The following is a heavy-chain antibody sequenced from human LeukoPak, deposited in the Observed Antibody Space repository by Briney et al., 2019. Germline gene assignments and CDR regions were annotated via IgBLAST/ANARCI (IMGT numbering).Heavy chain of an antibody. Sequence: GGSLRLSCAASGFTFSDYYMSWIRQAPGKGLEWVSYISSSGSTIYYADSVKGRFTISRDNAKNSLCLQMNSLRAEDTAVYYCARDSSSWYVGYYYYYYGMDVWGQGTTVTVSS. CDR3: ARDSSSWYVGYYYYYYGMDV. J-gene: IGHJ6*02. V-gene: IGHV3-11*01. CDR2: ISSSGSTI. D-gene: IGHD6-13*01. CDR1: GFTFSDYY.